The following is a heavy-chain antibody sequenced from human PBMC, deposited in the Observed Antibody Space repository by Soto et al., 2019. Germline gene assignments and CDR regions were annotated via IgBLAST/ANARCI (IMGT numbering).Heavy chain of an antibody. CDR3: ARGEHYDYIRGSYLYSFDN. V-gene: IGHV1-8*01. Sequence: QVQLVQSGAEVKKPGASVKVSCKASGYTFTSYDINWVRQATGQGLEWMGWMNPNSGNTGYAQKFQGRVTMTRNTSISTVYMELSSLRSEDTAFYYCARGEHYDYIRGSYLYSFDNWGQGTLVTVSS. D-gene: IGHD3-16*02. J-gene: IGHJ4*02. CDR1: GYTFTSYD. CDR2: MNPNSGNT.